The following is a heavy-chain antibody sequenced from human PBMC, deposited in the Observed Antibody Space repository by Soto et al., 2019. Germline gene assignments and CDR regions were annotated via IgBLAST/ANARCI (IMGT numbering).Heavy chain of an antibody. CDR2: ISSSGSTI. D-gene: IGHD2-2*01. J-gene: IGHJ3*02. CDR1: GFTFSSYE. Sequence: PGGSLRLSCAASGFTFSSYEMNWVRQAPGKGLEWVSYISSSGSTIYYADSVKGRFTISRDNAKNSLYLQMNSLRAEDTAVYYCARGGGFCSSTSCYYDAFDIWGQGTMVTVSS. V-gene: IGHV3-48*03. CDR3: ARGGGFCSSTSCYYDAFDI.